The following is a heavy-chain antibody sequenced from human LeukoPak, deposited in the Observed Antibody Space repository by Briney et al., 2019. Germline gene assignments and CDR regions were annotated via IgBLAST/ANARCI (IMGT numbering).Heavy chain of an antibody. V-gene: IGHV4-39*01. CDR2: IFYSGST. D-gene: IGHD1-14*01. CDR1: GGSISSSSYY. J-gene: IGHJ4*02. CDR3: ASLRSTEFDY. Sequence: SETLSLTCTVSGGSISSSSYYWGWIRQPPGKGLEWIGSIFYSGSTYYNSSLKSRVTISVDTSKNQFSLKLSSVIAADTALYYCASLRSTEFDYWGQGTLVTVSS.